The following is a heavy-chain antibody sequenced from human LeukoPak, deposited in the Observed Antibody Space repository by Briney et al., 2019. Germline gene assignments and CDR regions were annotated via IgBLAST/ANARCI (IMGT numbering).Heavy chain of an antibody. CDR3: AAQGVPYYDFWSGYQNWFDP. J-gene: IGHJ5*02. D-gene: IGHD3-3*01. CDR1: GGSISSGGYY. CDR2: IYYSGST. Sequence: SQTLFLTCTVSGGSISSGGYYWRWIRQHPGKGLEWIGYIYYSGSTYYNPSLKSRVTISVDTSKNQFSLKLSSVTAADTAVYYCAAQGVPYYDFWSGYQNWFDPWGQGTLVTVSS. V-gene: IGHV4-31*03.